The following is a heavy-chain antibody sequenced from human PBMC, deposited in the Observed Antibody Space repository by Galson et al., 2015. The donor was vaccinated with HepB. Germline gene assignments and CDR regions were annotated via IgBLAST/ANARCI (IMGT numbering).Heavy chain of an antibody. Sequence: SLRLSCAASGFTFSNYWMKWVRQAPGKGLEWVAIIKQDGSETHYVDSVKGRFTISRDNAKKTLYLQMNSLRVEDTAVYYCVKGDGWVMSDWGQGTLVTVSS. CDR1: GFTFSNYW. J-gene: IGHJ4*02. V-gene: IGHV3-7*05. D-gene: IGHD5-24*01. CDR3: VKGDGWVMSD. CDR2: IKQDGSET.